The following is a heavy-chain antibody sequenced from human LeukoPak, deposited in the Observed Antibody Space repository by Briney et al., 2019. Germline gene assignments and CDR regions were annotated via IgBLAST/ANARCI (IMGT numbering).Heavy chain of an antibody. CDR1: GYTFTGYY. Sequence: ASVKVSCKASGYTFTGYYMHWVRQAPGQGLEWMGWINPSSGGTNYAQNQKFQGRVTMTRDTSISTAYMELSRLRSDDTAVYYCARARGYSYGTDYWGQGTLVTVSS. D-gene: IGHD5-18*01. CDR3: ARARGYSYGTDY. CDR2: INPSSGGT. J-gene: IGHJ4*02. V-gene: IGHV1-2*02.